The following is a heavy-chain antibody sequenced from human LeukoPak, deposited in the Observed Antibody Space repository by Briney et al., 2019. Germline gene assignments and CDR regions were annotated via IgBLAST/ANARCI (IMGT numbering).Heavy chain of an antibody. J-gene: IGHJ4*02. V-gene: IGHV3-21*04. Sequence: GGSLRLSCAASGFTFSSYSMNWVRQAPGKGLEWVSCISSSSTYIYYGDSVKGRFTISRDNSKNTLYVQMNSLRAEDTAVYYCAKRTSGGSSGYSFDYWGQGTLVTVSS. CDR1: GFTFSSYS. D-gene: IGHD3-16*01. CDR3: AKRTSGGSSGYSFDY. CDR2: ISSSSTYI.